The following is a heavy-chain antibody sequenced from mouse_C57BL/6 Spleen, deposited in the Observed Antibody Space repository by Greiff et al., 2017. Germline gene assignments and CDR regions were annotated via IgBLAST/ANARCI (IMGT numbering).Heavy chain of an antibody. CDR1: GYTFTDYY. J-gene: IGHJ2*01. Sequence: VQLKQSGPVLVKPGASVKMSCKVSGYTFTDYYMNWVKQSHGKSLEWIGVINPYNGGTSYNQKFKGKATLTVDKSSSTAYMELNSLTSEDSAVYYCARGDFDYWGQGTTLTVSS. V-gene: IGHV1-19*01. CDR3: ARGDFDY. CDR2: INPYNGGT.